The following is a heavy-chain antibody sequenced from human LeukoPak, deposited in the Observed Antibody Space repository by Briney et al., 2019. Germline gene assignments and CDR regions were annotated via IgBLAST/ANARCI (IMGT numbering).Heavy chain of an antibody. D-gene: IGHD3-10*01. V-gene: IGHV4-30-4*01. CDR1: GGSISSGDYY. Sequence: SQTLSLTCTVSGGSISSGDYYWSWIRQPPGKGLEWIGYIYYSGSTYYNPSLKSRVTISVDTSKNQFSLKLSSVTAADTAVYYCARDRVVTMGRGVIPRRYYGMDVWGKGTTVTVSS. CDR3: ARDRVVTMGRGVIPRRYYGMDV. J-gene: IGHJ6*04. CDR2: IYYSGST.